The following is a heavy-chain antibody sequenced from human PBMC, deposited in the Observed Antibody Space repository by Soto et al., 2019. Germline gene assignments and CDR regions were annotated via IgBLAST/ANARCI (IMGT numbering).Heavy chain of an antibody. CDR3: ATGPETFHPSGYYVNWFDP. CDR1: GGSFSSSHSF. D-gene: IGHD3-22*01. Sequence: SETLSLTCSVSGGSFSSSHSFWSWIRQPPGEGLEWIASIYYGGMTYYGPSLKRRVTLSVDTSTSQFSLRLSSVTAADTAVYYCATGPETFHPSGYYVNWFDPWGQGTLVTVSS. J-gene: IGHJ5*02. V-gene: IGHV4-39*01. CDR2: IYYGGMT.